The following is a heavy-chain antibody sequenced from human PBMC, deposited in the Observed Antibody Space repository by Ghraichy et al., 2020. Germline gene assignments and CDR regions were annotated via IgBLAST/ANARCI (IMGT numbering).Heavy chain of an antibody. CDR1: GGTFSSYA. V-gene: IGHV1-69*13. J-gene: IGHJ6*02. CDR2: IIPVFGTT. Sequence: SVKVSCKASGGTFSSYAINWVRQAPGQGLEWMGGIIPVFGTTNYAQKFQGRVTITADEPTSTAYMDLNSLRSEDTAVYYCARALFGSGGYLTPTYYYYSLDVWGQGTTVTVSS. CDR3: ARALFGSGGYLTPTYYYYSLDV. D-gene: IGHD3-10*01.